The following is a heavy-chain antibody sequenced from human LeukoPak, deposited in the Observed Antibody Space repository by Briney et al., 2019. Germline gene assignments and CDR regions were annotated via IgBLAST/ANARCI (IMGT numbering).Heavy chain of an antibody. J-gene: IGHJ2*01. CDR2: IYPGDSDP. V-gene: IGHV5-51*01. CDR3: ARVHDSSGYYWYFDL. CDR1: GYRFNTYW. D-gene: IGHD3-22*01. Sequence: GESLKISCKGSGYRFNTYWIAWVRQMPGKGLEWMGNIYPGDSDPRYRPSFQGQVTMSADKSISTAYLQWNSLKASDTAMYYCARVHDSSGYYWYFDLWGRGTLVTVSS.